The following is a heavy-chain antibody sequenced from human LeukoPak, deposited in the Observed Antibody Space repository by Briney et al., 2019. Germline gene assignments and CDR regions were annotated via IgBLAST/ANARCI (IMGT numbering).Heavy chain of an antibody. CDR1: GFTVSSNY. D-gene: IGHD5-18*01. Sequence: PGGSLRLSCAASGFTVSSNYMSWVRQAPGKGLEWVSVIYSGGSTYYADSVKGRFTISRDNSKNTLYLQMNSLRAEDTAVYYCAKGRGYSYGPFDYWGQGTLVTVSS. CDR3: AKGRGYSYGPFDY. CDR2: IYSGGST. J-gene: IGHJ4*02. V-gene: IGHV3-53*01.